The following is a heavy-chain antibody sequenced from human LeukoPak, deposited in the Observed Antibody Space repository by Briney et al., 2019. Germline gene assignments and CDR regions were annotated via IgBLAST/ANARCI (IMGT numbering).Heavy chain of an antibody. V-gene: IGHV3-74*01. Sequence: PGGSLRLSCAASGFTFSSYWMHWVRQAPGKGLMWVSRIKSDGSETPYADSVKGRFTISRDNARNTLYLRMNSLRPEDTAIYYCASDRVFYGLDVWGQGTTVTVSS. J-gene: IGHJ6*02. CDR3: ASDRVFYGLDV. CDR1: GFTFSSYW. CDR2: IKSDGSET.